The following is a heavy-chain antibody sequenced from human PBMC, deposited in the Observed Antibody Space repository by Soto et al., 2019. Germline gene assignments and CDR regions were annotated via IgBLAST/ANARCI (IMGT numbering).Heavy chain of an antibody. Sequence: QVQLVQSGAEEKKPGSSVKVSCKASGGTFSSYAISWVRQAPGQGLEWMGGIIPIFGTANYAQKFQGRVTITADESTSTAYMELSSLRSEDTAVYYCARELIEAENWGSSWYYYGMDVWGQGTTVTVSS. CDR3: ARELIEAENWGSSWYYYGMDV. J-gene: IGHJ6*02. D-gene: IGHD7-27*01. CDR2: IIPIFGTA. V-gene: IGHV1-69*01. CDR1: GGTFSSYA.